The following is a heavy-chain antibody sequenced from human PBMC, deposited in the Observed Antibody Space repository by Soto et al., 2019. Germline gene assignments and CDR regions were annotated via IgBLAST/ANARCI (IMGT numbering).Heavy chain of an antibody. CDR3: ARDYRAQLCLDY. D-gene: IGHD5-18*01. Sequence: ASVKVSCKASGYTFTSYGISWVRQAPGQGLEWMGWISAYNGNTNYAQKLQGRVTMTTDTSTSTAYMELRSPRSDDTAVYYCARDYRAQLCLDYWGQGTLVTVSS. CDR1: GYTFTSYG. J-gene: IGHJ4*02. V-gene: IGHV1-18*01. CDR2: ISAYNGNT.